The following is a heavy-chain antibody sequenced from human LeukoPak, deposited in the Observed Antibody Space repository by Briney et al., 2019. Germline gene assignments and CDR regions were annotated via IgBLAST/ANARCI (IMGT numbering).Heavy chain of an antibody. J-gene: IGHJ5*02. D-gene: IGHD3-10*01. CDR2: IYYSGST. CDR3: ARKQFAEWRINHFNWFDP. V-gene: IGHV4-39*01. CDR1: GGSISSSSYY. Sequence: KPSETLSLTCTVSGGSISSSSYYWGWIRQPPGKGLEWIGSIYYSGSTYYNPSLKSRVTTSVDTSKNQFSLKLSSVTAADTAVYYCARKQFAEWRINHFNWFDPWGQGTLVTVSS.